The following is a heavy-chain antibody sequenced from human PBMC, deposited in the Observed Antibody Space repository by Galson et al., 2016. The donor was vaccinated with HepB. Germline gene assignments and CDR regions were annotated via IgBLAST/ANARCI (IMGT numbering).Heavy chain of an antibody. J-gene: IGHJ6*02. V-gene: IGHV1-24*01. CDR3: ARERYEEMSIYKYFFGMIG. Sequence: SVKVSCKVSGDIFTELSLHWVRQAPGKGLEWMGGFDREEGETLYAQKFQGRVTLTEDTSTDTAYMELSSLTFQDTAVYYCARERYEEMSIYKYFFGMIGWGQGTTVTVSS. D-gene: IGHD5-24*01. CDR2: FDREEGET. CDR1: GDIFTELS.